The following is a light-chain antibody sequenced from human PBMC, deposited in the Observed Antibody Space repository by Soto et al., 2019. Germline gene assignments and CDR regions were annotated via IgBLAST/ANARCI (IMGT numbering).Light chain of an antibody. CDR3: QQRANWPST. Sequence: EIVLTQSPATLSLSPGERATLSCRASQSVSSYLAWYQQKPGQAPRLLIYDTSNRATGIPARFSGSGSGTDFTLTISSLEPEDFVVYYCQQRANWPSTFGQGTKLESK. CDR2: DTS. CDR1: QSVSSY. J-gene: IGKJ2*01. V-gene: IGKV3-11*01.